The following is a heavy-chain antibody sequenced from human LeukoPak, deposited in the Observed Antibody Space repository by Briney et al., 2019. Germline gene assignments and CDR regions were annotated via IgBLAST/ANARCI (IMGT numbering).Heavy chain of an antibody. V-gene: IGHV4-34*01. CDR2: INHSGST. CDR3: ARGRSESDYGDYVGFGY. CDR1: GGSFSGYY. D-gene: IGHD4-17*01. Sequence: SETLSLTCAVYGGSFSGYYWSWIHQPPGKGLEWIGEINHSGSTNYNPSLTSRVTISVDTSKNQFSLKLSSVTAADTAVYYCARGRSESDYGDYVGFGYWGQGNLLTVSS. J-gene: IGHJ4*02.